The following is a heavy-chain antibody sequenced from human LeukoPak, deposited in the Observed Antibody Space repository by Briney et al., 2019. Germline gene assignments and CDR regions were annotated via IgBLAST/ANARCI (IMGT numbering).Heavy chain of an antibody. CDR3: ATRAYSNYVRRSYYYMDV. Sequence: ASVKVSCKVSGYTLTELSMHWVRQAPGKGLEWMGGFDPEDGETIYAQKFQGRVSMTEDTSTDTAYTELSRLRSEDAAVYYCATRAYSNYVRRSYYYMDVWGKGNTVTVSS. CDR1: GYTLTELS. D-gene: IGHD4-11*01. CDR2: FDPEDGET. J-gene: IGHJ6*03. V-gene: IGHV1-24*01.